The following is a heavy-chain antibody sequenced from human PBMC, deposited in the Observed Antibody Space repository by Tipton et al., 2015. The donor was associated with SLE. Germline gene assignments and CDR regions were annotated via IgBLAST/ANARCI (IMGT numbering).Heavy chain of an antibody. V-gene: IGHV3-30*04. D-gene: IGHD2-15*01. CDR1: GFTFSSYA. Sequence: LSLTCAASGFTFSSYAMHWVRQAPGKGLEWVAVISYDGSNKYYADSVKGRFTISRDNSKNTLYLQMNSLRAEDTAVYYCARAEGSWDAYDIWGQGTMVTVSS. CDR2: ISYDGSNK. J-gene: IGHJ3*02. CDR3: ARAEGSWDAYDI.